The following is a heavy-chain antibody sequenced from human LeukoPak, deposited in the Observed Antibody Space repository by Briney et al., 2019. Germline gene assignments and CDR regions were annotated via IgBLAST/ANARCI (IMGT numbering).Heavy chain of an antibody. CDR3: ARDLKTAMDYFDY. Sequence: GGSLRLSCAASGFTFSNYGMSWVRQAPGKGLEWVSGIRGSRGSKYYADSVKGRFTISRDNSKNTLFLQMNSLRPEDTAVYYCARDLKTAMDYFDYWGQGALVTVSS. J-gene: IGHJ4*02. D-gene: IGHD2-2*01. V-gene: IGHV3-23*01. CDR2: IRGSRGSK. CDR1: GFTFSNYG.